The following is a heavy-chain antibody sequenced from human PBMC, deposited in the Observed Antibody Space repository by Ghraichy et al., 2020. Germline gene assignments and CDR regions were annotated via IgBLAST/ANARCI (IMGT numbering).Heavy chain of an antibody. CDR1: GFTFNNYW. CDR2: IYSDGRT. J-gene: IGHJ4*02. Sequence: GGSLRLSCAASGFTFNNYWMHWVRQAPGKGLVWVSRIYSDGRTGYADSVEGRFTISRDNAKNTVYLQLTGLRADDTALYYCARADIGGGSYFCLWGQGTLVTVSS. V-gene: IGHV3-74*01. D-gene: IGHD3-10*01. CDR3: ARADIGGGSYFCL.